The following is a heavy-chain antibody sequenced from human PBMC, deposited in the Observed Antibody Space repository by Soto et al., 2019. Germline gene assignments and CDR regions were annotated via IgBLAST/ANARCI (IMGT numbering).Heavy chain of an antibody. D-gene: IGHD3-22*01. CDR1: GFTFSNYA. CDR2: ISDSGVST. CDR3: AQDVGRDVVISKLWFDF. J-gene: IGHJ3*01. V-gene: IGHV3-23*01. Sequence: EVRLLESGGGFVQPGGSLRLSCAASGFTFSNYAMSWVRQTPGRVLEWVSTISDSGVSTYYAASVKGRFAISRDNSMKTLFLQLNSLRAEDTAVYYCAQDVGRDVVISKLWFDFWGHGTMVTVSS.